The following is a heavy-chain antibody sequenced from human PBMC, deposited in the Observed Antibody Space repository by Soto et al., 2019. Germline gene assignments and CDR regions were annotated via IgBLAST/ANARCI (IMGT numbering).Heavy chain of an antibody. CDR1: GFTFSSYT. V-gene: IGHV3-64*01. CDR3: ARARYSSDWLPFDY. Sequence: PGGSLRLSCAASGFTFSSYTIHWVRQAPGKGLEFVSAINNGGNTYYANSVKGRFTISRDNSKNTLNLQMCILRVEDMAVYYCARARYSSDWLPFDYWGQGT. D-gene: IGHD6-19*01. CDR2: INNGGNT. J-gene: IGHJ4*02.